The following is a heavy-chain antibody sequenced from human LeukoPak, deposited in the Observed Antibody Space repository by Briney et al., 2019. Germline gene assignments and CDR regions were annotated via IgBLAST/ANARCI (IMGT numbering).Heavy chain of an antibody. CDR1: GGSITTGGYY. D-gene: IGHD3-10*01. CDR3: ARAYGSGRASNRYFDS. Sequence: PSQTLSLTCTVSGGSITTGGYYWSWIRQHREKGLVWIGYIYSSGTTFFNPSLKSRVTISLDTSEHLFSLNLTSVTAADTAVYHCARAYGSGRASNRYFDSWGQGALVTVSS. CDR2: IYSSGTT. J-gene: IGHJ4*02. V-gene: IGHV4-31*03.